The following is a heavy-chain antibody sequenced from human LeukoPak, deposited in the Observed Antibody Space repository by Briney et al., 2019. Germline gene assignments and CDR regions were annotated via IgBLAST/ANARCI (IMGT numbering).Heavy chain of an antibody. CDR2: ISSSSSYI. CDR1: GFTFSSYS. J-gene: IGHJ4*02. Sequence: GGSLRLSCAASGFTFSSYSMNWVRQAPGKGLEWVSSISSSSSYIYYADPEKGRFTISRHNAKNSLYLQMHSLRAEDTAVYYCARDSYCSGGSCYLDYWGQGTLVTVSS. D-gene: IGHD2-15*01. V-gene: IGHV3-21*01. CDR3: ARDSYCSGGSCYLDY.